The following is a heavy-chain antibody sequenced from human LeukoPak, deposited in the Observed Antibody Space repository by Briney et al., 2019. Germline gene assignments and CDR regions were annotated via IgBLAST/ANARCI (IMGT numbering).Heavy chain of an antibody. Sequence: ASVKVSCKVVAYDFTGYHIHWVQQAPGKGLEWMGRVDPEDGETIYAEKFQGRVTITADTSTDTAYMELSSLRSEDTAVYYCATDRVVPAALDYWGQGTLVTVSS. D-gene: IGHD2-2*01. CDR2: VDPEDGET. CDR3: ATDRVVPAALDY. J-gene: IGHJ4*02. CDR1: AYDFTGYH. V-gene: IGHV1-69-2*01.